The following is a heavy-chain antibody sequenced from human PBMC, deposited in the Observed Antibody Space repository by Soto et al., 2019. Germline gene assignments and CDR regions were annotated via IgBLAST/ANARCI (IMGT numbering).Heavy chain of an antibody. CDR2: TYYRSKWTT. CDR1: GDSVSSNIVA. Sequence: SQTLSLTCAISGDSVSSNIVACNWIRQSPSRGLEWLGRTYYRSKWTTDYAVSVKSRITIKSDTSKNQFSLQLNSVTPEDTAVYYCARDRGYYASGTYLYYFDYWGQGTLVTVSS. D-gene: IGHD3-10*01. V-gene: IGHV6-1*01. J-gene: IGHJ4*02. CDR3: ARDRGYYASGTYLYYFDY.